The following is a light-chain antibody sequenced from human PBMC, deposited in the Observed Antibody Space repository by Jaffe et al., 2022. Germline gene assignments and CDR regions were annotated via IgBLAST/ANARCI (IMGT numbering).Light chain of an antibody. Sequence: DIVMTQSPDSLAEPLGERATINCKSSQSVLYSSNNKNYLAWYQQRPGQPPKLLIYWASTRQSGVPDRFSGSGSGTDFTLTISSLQAEDVAVYYCQQYYSTPPTFGQGTKVEIK. CDR1: QSVLYSSNNKNY. CDR3: QQYYSTPPT. V-gene: IGKV4-1*01. CDR2: WAS. J-gene: IGKJ1*01.